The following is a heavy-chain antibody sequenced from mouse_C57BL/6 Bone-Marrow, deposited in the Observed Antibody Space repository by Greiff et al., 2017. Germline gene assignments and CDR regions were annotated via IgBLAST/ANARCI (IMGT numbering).Heavy chain of an antibody. CDR1: GYTFTSYG. D-gene: IGHD1-1*01. J-gene: IGHJ1*03. V-gene: IGHV1-81*01. Sequence: QVQLQQSGAELARPGASVKLSCKASGYTFTSYGISWVKQRTGQGLEWIGEIYPRSGNTYYNEKFKGKATLTADKSSSTAYMELRSLTSEDSAVYVCEHYYGSSSWYFDVWGTGTTVTVSS. CDR3: EHYYGSSSWYFDV. CDR2: IYPRSGNT.